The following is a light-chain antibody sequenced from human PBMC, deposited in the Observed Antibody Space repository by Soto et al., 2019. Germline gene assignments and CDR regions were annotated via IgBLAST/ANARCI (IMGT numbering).Light chain of an antibody. CDR3: SSYTSSSTPWV. CDR2: ANN. Sequence: QSALTQPPSVSGAPGQRVTISCTGSSSNIGAGFDVSWYQQLPGTAPKLLIYANNNRPSGVPDRVSGSKSGTSASLAITGLQAEDEADYYCSSYTSSSTPWVFGTGTKVTVL. V-gene: IGLV1-40*01. CDR1: SSNIGAGFD. J-gene: IGLJ1*01.